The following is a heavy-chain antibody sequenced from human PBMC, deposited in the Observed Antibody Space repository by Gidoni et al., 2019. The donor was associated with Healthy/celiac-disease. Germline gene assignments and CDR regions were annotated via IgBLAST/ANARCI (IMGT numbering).Heavy chain of an antibody. CDR3: ARGASIAAASSLLDP. V-gene: IGHV3-33*01. D-gene: IGHD6-13*01. CDR2: IWYDGSNK. Sequence: QVQLVESGGAVVQPGRSLRLSCAASGFTFSSYGMHWVRQAPGKGLEWVAVIWYDGSNKYYADSVKGRFTISRDNSKNTLYLQMNSLRAEDTAVYYCARGASIAAASSLLDPWGQGTLVTVSS. J-gene: IGHJ5*02. CDR1: GFTFSSYG.